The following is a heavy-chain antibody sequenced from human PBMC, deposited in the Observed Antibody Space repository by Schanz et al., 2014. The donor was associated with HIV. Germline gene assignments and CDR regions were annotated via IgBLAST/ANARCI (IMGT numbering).Heavy chain of an antibody. D-gene: IGHD3-10*01. J-gene: IGHJ3*02. CDR2: IVVGSGNT. CDR1: GYTFTSYG. CDR3: AADSEWFGESPSAFDI. Sequence: QLVQSGAEVKKPGASVKVSCKASGYTFTSYGISWVRQARGQRLEWIGWIVVGSGNTNYAQKFQERVTITRDMSTSTAYMELSSLRSEDTAVYYCAADSEWFGESPSAFDIWGQGTMVTVSS. V-gene: IGHV1-58*02.